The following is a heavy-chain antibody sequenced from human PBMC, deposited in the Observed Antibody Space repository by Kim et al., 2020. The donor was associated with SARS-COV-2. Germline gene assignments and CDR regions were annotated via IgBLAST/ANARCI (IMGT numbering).Heavy chain of an antibody. CDR1: GGTFSSYA. Sequence: SVKVSCKASGGTFSSYAISWVRQAPGQGLEWMGGIIPIFGTANYAQKFQGRVTITADESTSTAYMELSSLRSEDTAVYYCARGWHSRAHYYYGMDVWGQGTTVTVSS. J-gene: IGHJ6*02. CDR3: ARGWHSRAHYYYGMDV. CDR2: IIPIFGTA. V-gene: IGHV1-69*13. D-gene: IGHD5-18*01.